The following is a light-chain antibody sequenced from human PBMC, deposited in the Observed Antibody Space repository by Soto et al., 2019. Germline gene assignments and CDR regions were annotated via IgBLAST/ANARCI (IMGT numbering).Light chain of an antibody. CDR2: GAS. Sequence: EIVLPQSTATLSLSPGERATLSCRASQSVSSYLAWYQQKPGQAPRLLIYGASNRATGIPDRFSGSGSGTDFTLTISSLQSEDFAVYYCQQYHNWWTFGQGTKVDIK. J-gene: IGKJ1*01. CDR1: QSVSSY. V-gene: IGKV3-11*01. CDR3: QQYHNWWT.